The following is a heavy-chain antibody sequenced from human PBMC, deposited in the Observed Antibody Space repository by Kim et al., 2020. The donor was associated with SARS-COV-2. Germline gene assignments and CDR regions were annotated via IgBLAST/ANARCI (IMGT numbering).Heavy chain of an antibody. CDR2: IKQDGSEK. CDR3: AREGCGYGDYEFLGCDY. CDR1: GFTFSSYW. D-gene: IGHD4-17*01. Sequence: GGSLRLSCAASGFTFSSYWMSWVRQAPGKGLEWVANIKQDGSEKYYVDSVKGRFTISRDNAKNSLYLQMNSLRAEDTAVYYCAREGCGYGDYEFLGCDYWGQGTLVTVSS. V-gene: IGHV3-7*01. J-gene: IGHJ4*02.